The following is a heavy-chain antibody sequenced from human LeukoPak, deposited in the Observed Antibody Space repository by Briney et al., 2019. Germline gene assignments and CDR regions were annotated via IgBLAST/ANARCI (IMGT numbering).Heavy chain of an antibody. V-gene: IGHV5-10-1*01. CDR2: IDPSDSYT. D-gene: IGHD2-2*03. CDR1: GYSFTSYW. Sequence: PGESLRIPCKGSGYSFTSYWISWVRQMPGKGLEWMGRIDPSDSYTNYSPSFQGHVTISADKSISTAYLQWSSLKASDTAMYYCASQPGYCSSTSCYEYYWGQGTLVTVSS. J-gene: IGHJ4*02. CDR3: ASQPGYCSSTSCYEYY.